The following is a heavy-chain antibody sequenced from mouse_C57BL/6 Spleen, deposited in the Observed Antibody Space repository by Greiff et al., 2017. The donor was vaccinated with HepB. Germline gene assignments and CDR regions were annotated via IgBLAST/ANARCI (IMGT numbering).Heavy chain of an antibody. Sequence: QVQLQQSGAELVKPGASVKLSCKASGYTFTSYWMHWVKQRPGRGLEWIGRIDPNSGGTKYNEKFKSKATLTVDKPSSTAYMQLSSLTSEDSAVYYCAKGITTWRDYAMDYWGQGTSVTVSS. D-gene: IGHD2-4*01. CDR1: GYTFTSYW. V-gene: IGHV1-72*01. CDR3: AKGITTWRDYAMDY. CDR2: IDPNSGGT. J-gene: IGHJ4*01.